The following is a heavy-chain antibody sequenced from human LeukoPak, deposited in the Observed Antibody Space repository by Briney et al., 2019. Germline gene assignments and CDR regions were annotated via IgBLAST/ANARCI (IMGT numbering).Heavy chain of an antibody. V-gene: IGHV4-59*01. J-gene: IGHJ4*02. CDR3: ARVTGDGYNWFPFDY. CDR1: GGSISSYY. Sequence: PSETLPLTCTVSGGSISSYYWSWIRQPPGKGLEWIGYIYYSGSTNYNPSLKSRVTISVDTSKNQFSLKLSSVTAADTAVYYCARVTGDGYNWFPFDYWGQGTLVTVSS. D-gene: IGHD5-24*01. CDR2: IYYSGST.